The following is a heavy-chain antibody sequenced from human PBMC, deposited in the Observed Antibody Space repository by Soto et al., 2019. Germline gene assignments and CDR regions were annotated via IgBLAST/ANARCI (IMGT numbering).Heavy chain of an antibody. CDR2: IYHNGST. CDR1: GGSTSDYR. Sequence: QVQLQESGPGLVQPSETLSLTCTVSGGSTSDYRWSWIRQPPGKGLEWIGHIYHNGSTSYNPSLKSRVTISLDTSKYQFSLKLNSVTATDTAVYYCARWVYIYGPGTFDVWSQGTMVSVSS. CDR3: ARWVYIYGPGTFDV. V-gene: IGHV4-59*08. D-gene: IGHD6-13*01. J-gene: IGHJ3*01.